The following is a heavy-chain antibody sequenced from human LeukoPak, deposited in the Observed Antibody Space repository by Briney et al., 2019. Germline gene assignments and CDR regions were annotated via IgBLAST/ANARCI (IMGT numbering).Heavy chain of an antibody. D-gene: IGHD5-12*01. CDR2: VKQDGSEK. Sequence: PGGSLRLSCAASGFTSGNYWMAWVRHAPGKGLEWVASVKQDGSEKNYVDSVKGRFTISRDNAKNSLYLQMNSLRAEDTAMYYCARDIGYGDYWGQGTLVTVSS. J-gene: IGHJ4*02. CDR1: GFTSGNYW. V-gene: IGHV3-7*01. CDR3: ARDIGYGDY.